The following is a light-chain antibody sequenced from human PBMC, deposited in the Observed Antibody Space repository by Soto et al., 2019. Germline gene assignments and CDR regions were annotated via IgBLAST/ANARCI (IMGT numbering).Light chain of an antibody. Sequence: EVVMTQSPGTLSLSPGDRATLSCRASQSVSSSALAWYQQKPGQAPRLLIYHTSSRATGIPDRFSGSGSGTDFTLTISGLEPEDFAVYYCQQYGTSPPYTFGQGTKVEIK. CDR1: QSVSSSA. CDR3: QQYGTSPPYT. CDR2: HTS. J-gene: IGKJ2*01. V-gene: IGKV3-20*01.